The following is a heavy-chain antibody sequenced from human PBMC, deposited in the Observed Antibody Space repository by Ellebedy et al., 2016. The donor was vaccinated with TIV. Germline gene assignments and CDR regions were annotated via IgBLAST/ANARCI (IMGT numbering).Heavy chain of an antibody. CDR2: INTGNGYT. CDR1: GYTFTSYA. CDR3: AIYWILLWLGTQKYGMDV. V-gene: IGHV1-3*04. J-gene: IGHJ6*02. Sequence: AASVKVSCKASGYTFTSYALHWVRQAPGQRPEWMGWINTGNGYTKFYQKFPGRVTITMDTSASTAYMKLSSLRSEDTAVYYCAIYWILLWLGTQKYGMDVWGQGTMVIVSS. D-gene: IGHD3-10*01.